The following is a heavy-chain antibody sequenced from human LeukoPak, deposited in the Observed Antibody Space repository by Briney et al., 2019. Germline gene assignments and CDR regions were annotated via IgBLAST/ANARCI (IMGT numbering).Heavy chain of an antibody. CDR2: IYYSGST. Sequence: PSETLSLTCTVSGGSISSVYWSWIRQPPGKGLEWIGYIYYSGSTNYNPSLKSRVTISVDTSKNQFSLKVRSVTAADTAVYYCARVILWSGYLDYWGQGTLVTVSS. CDR1: GGSISSVY. J-gene: IGHJ4*02. D-gene: IGHD3-3*01. CDR3: ARVILWSGYLDY. V-gene: IGHV4-59*01.